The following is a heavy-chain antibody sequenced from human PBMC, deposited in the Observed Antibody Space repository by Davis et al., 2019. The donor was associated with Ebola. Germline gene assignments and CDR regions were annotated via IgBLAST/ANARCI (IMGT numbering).Heavy chain of an antibody. V-gene: IGHV3-53*01. CDR2: IYSGGST. CDR3: ARDRGITGTNDAFDI. D-gene: IGHD1-7*01. J-gene: IGHJ3*02. Sequence: PGGSLRLSCAASGFTVSSNYMSWVRQAPGKGLEWVSVIYSGGSTYYADSVKGRFTISRDNSKNTLYLQMNSLRAEDTAVYYCARDRGITGTNDAFDIWGQGTMVTVSS. CDR1: GFTVSSNY.